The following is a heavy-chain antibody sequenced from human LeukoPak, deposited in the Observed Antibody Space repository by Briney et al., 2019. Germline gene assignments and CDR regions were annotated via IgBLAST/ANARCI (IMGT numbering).Heavy chain of an antibody. CDR1: GFTFSSYA. Sequence: GASLRLSCAASGFTFSSYAMSWVRQAPGKGLEWVSVISGSGGNAYYADSVKGRFTISRDNSKNTLYLQMNSLRAEDTAIYYCAKDGKGAPVAGTGYFDYWGQGTLVTVSS. V-gene: IGHV3-23*01. CDR2: ISGSGGNA. D-gene: IGHD6-19*01. CDR3: AKDGKGAPVAGTGYFDY. J-gene: IGHJ4*02.